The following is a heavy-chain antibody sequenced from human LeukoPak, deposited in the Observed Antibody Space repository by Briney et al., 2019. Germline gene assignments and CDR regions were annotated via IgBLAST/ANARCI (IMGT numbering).Heavy chain of an antibody. D-gene: IGHD2/OR15-2a*01. J-gene: IGHJ4*02. CDR3: AKSCNSGNCYYNY. V-gene: IGHV3-23*01. Sequence: GGSLRLSCAASGFTFSNCAMSWVRQAPEKGLEWVSGISGSGSSTYYADSVKGRFTISRDNSENTLSLQMNSLRADDTAVYYCAKSCNSGNCYYNYWGQGTLVTVSS. CDR2: ISGSGSST. CDR1: GFTFSNCA.